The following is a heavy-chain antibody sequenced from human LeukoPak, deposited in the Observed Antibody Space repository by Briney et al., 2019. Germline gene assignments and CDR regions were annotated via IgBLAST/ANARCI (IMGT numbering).Heavy chain of an antibody. V-gene: IGHV3-7*01. CDR2: IKQDGSEK. J-gene: IGHJ6*03. Sequence: GGSLRLSCAASGFTFSSYLMSWVRQAPGKGLEWVANIKQDGSEKYYVDSVKGRFTISRDNAKNSLYLQMNSLRAEDTAVYYCAREGVAVAGTARGMDVWGKGTTVTVS. D-gene: IGHD6-19*01. CDR3: AREGVAVAGTARGMDV. CDR1: GFTFSSYL.